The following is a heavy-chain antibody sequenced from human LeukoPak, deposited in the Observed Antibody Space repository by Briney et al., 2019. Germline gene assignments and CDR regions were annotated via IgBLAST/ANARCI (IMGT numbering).Heavy chain of an antibody. CDR2: INHSGST. V-gene: IGHV4-34*01. CDR1: GGSFSGYY. CDR3: ARGPRLPMYRYYMDV. D-gene: IGHD2/OR15-2a*01. Sequence: PSETLSLTCAIYGGSFSGYYWSWIRQPPGKGLEWIGEINHSGSTNYNPSLKSRVTISVDTSKNQFSLKLSSVTAADTAVYYCARGPRLPMYRYYMDVWGKGTTVTVSS. J-gene: IGHJ6*03.